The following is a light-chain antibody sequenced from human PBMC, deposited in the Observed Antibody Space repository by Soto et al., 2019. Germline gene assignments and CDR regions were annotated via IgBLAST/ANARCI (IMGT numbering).Light chain of an antibody. Sequence: EILMTQSPATLSVSPGERATLSCRASQSVSSNLAWYQQKPGQAPRLLIYGASTRATGIPARFSGSGSGTEFTLTISRLQSEDFAVYYCQQYNNWLTFGGGTKVEIK. V-gene: IGKV3-15*01. CDR1: QSVSSN. CDR2: GAS. J-gene: IGKJ4*01. CDR3: QQYNNWLT.